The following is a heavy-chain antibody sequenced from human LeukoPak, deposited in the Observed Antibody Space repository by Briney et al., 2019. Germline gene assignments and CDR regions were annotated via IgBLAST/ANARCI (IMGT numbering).Heavy chain of an antibody. Sequence: ASVKVSCKASGYIFISYAMHWVRQAPGQRPEWMGWINVGNGNTDYPQKFQGRVTMTTDTSTSTAYMELRSLRSDDRAVYYCARILEFWFDPWGQGTLVTVSS. CDR2: INVGNGNT. V-gene: IGHV1-3*01. CDR1: GYIFISYA. D-gene: IGHD3-3*01. J-gene: IGHJ5*02. CDR3: ARILEFWFDP.